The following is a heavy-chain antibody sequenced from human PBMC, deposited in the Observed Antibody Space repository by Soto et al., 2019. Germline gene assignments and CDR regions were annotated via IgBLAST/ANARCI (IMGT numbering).Heavy chain of an antibody. D-gene: IGHD2-8*01. CDR2: IYHSGST. CDR3: ASDVLHQYNWFDP. V-gene: IGHV4-30-2*01. Sequence: SETLSLTCAVSGGSISSGGYSWSWIRQPPGKGLEWIGYIYHSGSTYYNPSLKSRVTISVDRSKNQFSLKLSSVTAADTAVYYCASDVLHQYNWFDPWGQGTLVTVSS. CDR1: GGSISSGGYS. J-gene: IGHJ5*02.